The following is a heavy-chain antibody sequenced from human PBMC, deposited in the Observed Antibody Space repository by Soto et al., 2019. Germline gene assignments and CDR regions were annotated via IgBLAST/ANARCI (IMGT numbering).Heavy chain of an antibody. J-gene: IGHJ4*02. D-gene: IGHD5-12*01. CDR1: GFTVSSNY. CDR2: IYSGGST. Sequence: EVQLVESGGGLVQPGGSLRLSCAASGFTVSSNYMSWVRQAPGKGLEWVSVIYSGGSTYYADSVKGRFTIYRDNSKNTLYLQMNSLRAEDTAVYYCAREGGGYDGYFDYWGQGTLVTVSS. V-gene: IGHV3-66*01. CDR3: AREGGGYDGYFDY.